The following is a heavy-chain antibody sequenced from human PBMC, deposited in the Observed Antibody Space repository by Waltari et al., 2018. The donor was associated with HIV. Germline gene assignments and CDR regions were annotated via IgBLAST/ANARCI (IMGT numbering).Heavy chain of an antibody. CDR2: ISGRGGST. J-gene: IGHJ4*02. CDR1: GFTFTNYA. D-gene: IGHD3-22*01. V-gene: IGHV3-23*04. Sequence: EVQLVESGGGLVQPGGSLRLSCAASGFTFTNYAMNWVRQAPGKGLEWVSAISGRGGSTSYAASLKCRFTISRDKSKNTLYLQMNSLRAEDTAVYYCAKDDSTGSSGYYPFHYWGQGTLITVSS. CDR3: AKDDSTGSSGYYPFHY.